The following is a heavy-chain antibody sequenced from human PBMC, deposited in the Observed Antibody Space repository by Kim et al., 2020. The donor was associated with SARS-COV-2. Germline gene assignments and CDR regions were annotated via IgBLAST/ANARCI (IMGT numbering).Heavy chain of an antibody. Sequence: SVKSRFTISRDDSTNKAYLQMNSLKTEDTAVYFCTRVPGTPLAFWDAFDIWGQGTMVTVSS. V-gene: IGHV3-73*01. D-gene: IGHD1-1*01. J-gene: IGHJ3*02. CDR3: TRVPGTPLAFWDAFDI.